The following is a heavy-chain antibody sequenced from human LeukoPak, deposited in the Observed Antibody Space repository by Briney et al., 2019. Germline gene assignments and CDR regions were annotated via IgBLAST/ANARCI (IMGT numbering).Heavy chain of an antibody. CDR2: VSGSGGST. J-gene: IGHJ5*02. D-gene: IGHD6-6*01. CDR1: GFTFSSFA. Sequence: GGSLRLSCAASGFTFSSFAMSWVRQAPGKGLVWVSVVSGSGGSTYYADSVKGRFTISRDNSKNTLSLQMNGLRAEDTAVYYCAKVMAARPFDPWGQGTLVTVSS. V-gene: IGHV3-23*01. CDR3: AKVMAARPFDP.